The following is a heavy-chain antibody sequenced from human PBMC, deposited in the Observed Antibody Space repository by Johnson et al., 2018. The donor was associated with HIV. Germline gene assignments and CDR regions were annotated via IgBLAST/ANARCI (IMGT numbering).Heavy chain of an antibody. J-gene: IGHJ3*02. V-gene: IGHV3-64*01. D-gene: IGHD5-24*01. CDR1: GFTFSNYA. Sequence: VQLVESGGGLVQPGGSLRVSCAASGFTFSNYAIHWVRQAPGKGLEYVSAISGNGGSTYYANSVKGRFTISRDNSKNTLYLQMGSLRAEDTAVYYCARDRAVPDDGYNDYAFDIWGQGTMVTVSS. CDR3: ARDRAVPDDGYNDYAFDI. CDR2: ISGNGGST.